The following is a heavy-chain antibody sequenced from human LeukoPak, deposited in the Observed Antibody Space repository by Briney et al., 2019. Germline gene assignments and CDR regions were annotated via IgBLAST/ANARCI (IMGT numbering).Heavy chain of an antibody. D-gene: IGHD3/OR15-3a*01. CDR3: ARQTGSGLFILP. CDR1: GVSISSSNSY. Sequence: SETLSPTCTVSGVSISSSNSYWGWIRQPPGKGLEWIGSIYYSGNTYYNASLKSQVSISIDTSKNRFSLKLTSVTAADTAVYYCARQTGSGLFILPGGQGTLVTVSS. J-gene: IGHJ4*02. CDR2: IYYSGNT. V-gene: IGHV4-39*01.